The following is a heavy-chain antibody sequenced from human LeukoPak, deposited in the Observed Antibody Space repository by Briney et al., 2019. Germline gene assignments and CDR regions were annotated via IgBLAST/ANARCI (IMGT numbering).Heavy chain of an antibody. D-gene: IGHD1-14*01. CDR2: INPSGGST. Sequence: ASVTVSCKASGYTFTSYYMHWVRQAPGQGLEWMGIINPSGGSTSYAQKFQGRVTMTRDTSTSTVYMELSSPRSADTAVYYCARDLRRDGVRPLIFFDYWGQGTLVTVSS. J-gene: IGHJ4*02. V-gene: IGHV1-46*01. CDR1: GYTFTSYY. CDR3: ARDLRRDGVRPLIFFDY.